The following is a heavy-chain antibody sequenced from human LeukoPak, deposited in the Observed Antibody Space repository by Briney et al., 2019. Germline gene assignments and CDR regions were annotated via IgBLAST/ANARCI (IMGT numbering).Heavy chain of an antibody. CDR3: ARVDTAMVLDY. CDR1: GGTFSSYA. V-gene: IGHV1-69*04. Sequence: SVKVSCKASGGTFSSYAISWVRQAPGQGLEWMGRIIPILGIANYAQKFQGRVTITADKSTSTAYMELSSLRSEDTAVYYCARVDTAMVLDYWGQGTLVTVSS. CDR2: IIPILGIA. D-gene: IGHD5-18*01. J-gene: IGHJ4*02.